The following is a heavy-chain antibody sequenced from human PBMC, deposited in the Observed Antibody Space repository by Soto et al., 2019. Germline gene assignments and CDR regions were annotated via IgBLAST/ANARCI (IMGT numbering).Heavy chain of an antibody. J-gene: IGHJ4*02. CDR1: GFTFSSYG. V-gene: IGHV3-33*01. CDR3: ARWGIAAGDY. D-gene: IGHD6-13*01. Sequence: QVQLVESGGGVVQPGRSLRLSCAASGFTFSSYGMHWVRQAPGKGLEWVAVIWYDGSNKYYADSVKGQVTISRDNSKNTLYLQMNSRRAEDTAVYYCARWGIAAGDYWGQGTLVTVSS. CDR2: IWYDGSNK.